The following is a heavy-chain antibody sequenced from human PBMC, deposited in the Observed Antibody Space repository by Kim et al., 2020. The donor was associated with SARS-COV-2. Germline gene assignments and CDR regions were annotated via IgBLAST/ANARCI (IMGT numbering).Heavy chain of an antibody. J-gene: IGHJ6*01. D-gene: IGHD1-20*01. Sequence: SETLSLNCTVSGGSISSSSYYWGWIRQPPGKGLEWIGSIYYSGSTYYNPSLKSRVTISVDTSKNQFSLKLSSVTAADTAVYYCARLVGNWKSPSPPNYY. V-gene: IGHV4-39*01. CDR3: ARLVGNWKSPSPPNYY. CDR1: GGSISSSSYY. CDR2: IYYSGST.